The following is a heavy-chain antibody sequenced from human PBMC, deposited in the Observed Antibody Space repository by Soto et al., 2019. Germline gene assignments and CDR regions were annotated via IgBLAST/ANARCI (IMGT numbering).Heavy chain of an antibody. V-gene: IGHV1-69*01. CDR3: AIPRGSYYGGRSYYYSGMDV. J-gene: IGHJ6*02. Sequence: QVQLVQSGAEVKKPGSSVKVSCKSSGGTFSSYAISWVRQAPGQGLEWMGGIIPIVGTANYAQKFQGRVTITADESTSTAYMELSSLRPEDTAVYYCAIPRGSYYGGRSYYYSGMDVWGQGTTVTVSS. CDR1: GGTFSSYA. CDR2: IIPIVGTA. D-gene: IGHD3-10*01.